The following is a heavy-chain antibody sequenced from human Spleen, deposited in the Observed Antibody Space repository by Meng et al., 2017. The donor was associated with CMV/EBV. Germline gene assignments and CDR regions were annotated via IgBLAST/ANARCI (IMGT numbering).Heavy chain of an antibody. V-gene: IGHV3-7*01. CDR1: GFTFSDYF. Sequence: LSCAASGFTFSDYFMSGVRQAPGKGLEWEANIKQDGSDKNYVDSVKGRFTISRDNAKNSLYLQMSSLRAEDTAVYYCARNNWGSEIGYWGQGTLVTVSS. J-gene: IGHJ4*02. D-gene: IGHD7-27*01. CDR3: ARNNWGSEIGY. CDR2: IKQDGSDK.